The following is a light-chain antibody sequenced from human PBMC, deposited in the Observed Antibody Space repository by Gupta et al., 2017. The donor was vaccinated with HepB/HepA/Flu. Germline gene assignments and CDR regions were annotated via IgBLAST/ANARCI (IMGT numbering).Light chain of an antibody. CDR1: QSIVSNAGTTY. CDR2: RVS. Sequence: VVLSQPPLYLPVTLRQSASFSCRSSQSIVSNAGTTYLNWFQQRPGQSPRPLIYRVSTRDSGVPDRFSGSGSGTDFTLKISRVEAEDVGVYYCMQYTYWPHTFGQGTKLEIK. CDR3: MQYTYWPHT. V-gene: IGKV2-30*01. J-gene: IGKJ2*01.